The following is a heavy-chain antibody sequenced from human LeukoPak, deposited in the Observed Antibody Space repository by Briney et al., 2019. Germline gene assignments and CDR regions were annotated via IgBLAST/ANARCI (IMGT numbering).Heavy chain of an antibody. CDR2: INAGNGNT. D-gene: IGHD2-15*01. V-gene: IGHV1-3*01. Sequence: ASVKVSCKASGYTFTSYAMHWVRQAPGQRLEWMGWINAGNGNTKYSQKFQGRVTITRDTSASTAYMELSSLRSEDTAVYYCARDLFGIVVVVAATWNSGGMDVWGQGTTVTVSS. J-gene: IGHJ6*02. CDR1: GYTFTSYA. CDR3: ARDLFGIVVVVAATWNSGGMDV.